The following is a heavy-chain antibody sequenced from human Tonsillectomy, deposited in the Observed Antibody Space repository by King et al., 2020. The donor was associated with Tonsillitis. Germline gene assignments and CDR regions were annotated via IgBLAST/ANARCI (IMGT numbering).Heavy chain of an antibody. Sequence: VQLQESGPGLVKPSQTLSLTCTVSGDSISRRGYYWTWIRQPAGKGLEWIGRIYTSGSTNYNPSLKSRVTMSLDTPRNQFSLNLSSATPADTAIYYCARENWGPLGDYFDSWGQGTLVTVSS. CDR2: IYTSGST. CDR3: ARENWGPLGDYFDS. D-gene: IGHD3-16*01. J-gene: IGHJ4*02. CDR1: GDSISRRGYY. V-gene: IGHV4-61*02.